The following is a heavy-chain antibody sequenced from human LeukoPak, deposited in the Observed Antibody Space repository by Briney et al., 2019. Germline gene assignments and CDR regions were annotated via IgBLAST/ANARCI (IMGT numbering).Heavy chain of an antibody. D-gene: IGHD4-17*01. Sequence: KAGGSLRLSCAASGFTFSSYSMNWVRQAPGKGLEWIGEINHSGSTNYNPSLKSRVTISVDTSKNQSSLKLSSVTAADTAVYYCARNYGDSYFDYWGQGTLVTVSS. CDR1: GFTFSSYS. CDR2: INHSGST. CDR3: ARNYGDSYFDY. J-gene: IGHJ4*02. V-gene: IGHV4-34*01.